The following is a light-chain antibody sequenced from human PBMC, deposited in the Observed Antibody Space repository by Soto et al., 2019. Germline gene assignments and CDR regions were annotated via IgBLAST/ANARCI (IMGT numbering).Light chain of an antibody. V-gene: IGKV3-11*01. Sequence: TVLIQSPATLSLSPGERATLSCKASQSIGNSLGWFQQKPGQAPRLLIDDAFNRATGIPARFTGSGSGSNFTLTISSLEPEDFGVYYCRQRYDWPLTFGGGTKVDIK. J-gene: IGKJ4*01. CDR1: QSIGNS. CDR3: RQRYDWPLT. CDR2: DAF.